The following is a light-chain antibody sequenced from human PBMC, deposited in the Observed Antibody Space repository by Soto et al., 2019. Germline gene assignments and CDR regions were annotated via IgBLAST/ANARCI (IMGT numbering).Light chain of an antibody. V-gene: IGKV1-5*03. CDR1: QSISSW. J-gene: IGKJ1*01. Sequence: DIQMTQSPSTLSASVGDRVTITCRASQSISSWLAWYQQKPGKAPKLLIYKASSLESGVPSRFSGSGSGTEFTLTIRSLQPDDIAISYCQQYYRYSTFGQGTKVEIK. CDR2: KAS. CDR3: QQYYRYST.